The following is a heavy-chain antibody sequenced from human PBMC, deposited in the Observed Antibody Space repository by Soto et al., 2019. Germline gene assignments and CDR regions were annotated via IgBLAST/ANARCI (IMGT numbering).Heavy chain of an antibody. CDR2: IKTDGSST. CDR1: GFSFSNYW. V-gene: IGHV3-74*01. D-gene: IGHD5-18*01. J-gene: IGHJ4*02. Sequence: EVQLVASGGGLVQPGGSLRLSCAASGFSFSNYWIHWVRQAPGKGLVWVSRIKTDGSSTDYAASVKGRFTISRDNAKKTLYLQMNSLTAEDTAVYYCAKREGNTYGLFHWGQGTLVTVSS. CDR3: AKREGNTYGLFH.